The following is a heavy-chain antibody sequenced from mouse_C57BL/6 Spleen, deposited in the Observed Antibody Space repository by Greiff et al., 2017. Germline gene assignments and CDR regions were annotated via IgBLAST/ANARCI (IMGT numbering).Heavy chain of an antibody. J-gene: IGHJ3*01. CDR3: ARENYGSSAWFAY. V-gene: IGHV1-39*01. CDR1: GYSFTDYN. Sequence: EVQLQQSGPELVKPGASVKISCKASGYSFTDYNMNWVKQSNGKSLEWLGVINPNYGTTSDNQKFKCKATLTVDQSSSTAYMQLNSLKSYDSAVYYCARENYGSSAWFAYWGQGTLVTVSS. CDR2: INPNYGTT. D-gene: IGHD1-1*01.